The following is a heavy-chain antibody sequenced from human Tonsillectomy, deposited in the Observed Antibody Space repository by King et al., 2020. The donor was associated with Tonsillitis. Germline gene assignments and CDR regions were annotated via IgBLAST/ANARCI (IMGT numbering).Heavy chain of an antibody. J-gene: IGHJ4*02. Sequence: VQLVESGGGLVQPGGSLRLSCAASGFTFSSYAMSWVRQAPGKGLEWVSAISGSGGSTYYADSVRGRLTISRDNSKNTLYLQMNSLRAEDTAVYYCAKVKGRYGDYGSFDYWGQGTLVTVSS. CDR2: ISGSGGST. D-gene: IGHD4-17*01. V-gene: IGHV3-23*04. CDR1: GFTFSSYA. CDR3: AKVKGRYGDYGSFDY.